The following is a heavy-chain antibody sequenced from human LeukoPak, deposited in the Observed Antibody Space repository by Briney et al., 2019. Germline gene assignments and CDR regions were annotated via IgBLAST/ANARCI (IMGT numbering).Heavy chain of an antibody. CDR3: AKDREGPLYYFDS. CDR1: GFTFSSNA. D-gene: IGHD1-14*01. Sequence: GGSLRLSCAASGFTFSSNAMSWVRQAPGKGLEWVSGISVRGDSTYYADSVKGRSTISRDNSKNTLCLQMNSLTAEGTALYYCAKDREGPLYYFDSWGQGTLVTVSS. CDR2: ISVRGDST. J-gene: IGHJ4*02. V-gene: IGHV3-23*01.